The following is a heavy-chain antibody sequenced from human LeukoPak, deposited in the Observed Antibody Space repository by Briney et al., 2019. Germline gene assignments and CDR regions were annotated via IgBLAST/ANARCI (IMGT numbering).Heavy chain of an antibody. V-gene: IGHV1-2*02. CDR1: GYTFTGYN. J-gene: IGHJ5*02. CDR3: GRGNKSFDP. Sequence: ASVKVSCKASGYTFTGYNIHWVRQAPGQGLEWIGWINPNTGDTNYAPKFQGRVTMIKDTSTNSAYMELNKLTSDDTAVYYCGRGNKSFDPWGQGTLVTVSS. CDR2: INPNTGDT.